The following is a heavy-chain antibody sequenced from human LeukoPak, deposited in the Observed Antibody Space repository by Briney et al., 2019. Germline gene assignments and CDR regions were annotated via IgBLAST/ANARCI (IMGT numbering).Heavy chain of an antibody. Sequence: GGSLRLSCSASGFSFNNYAMRWVRQAPGKGLEWVSIIIASSGSTFYADSVKGRFTISRDNSKNTLYLQKNSLRVDDTAVYYCVKGGYDYVEVAYFDFWGQGTLVTVSS. V-gene: IGHV3-23*01. CDR1: GFSFNNYA. CDR3: VKGGYDYVEVAYFDF. D-gene: IGHD5-12*01. CDR2: IIASSGST. J-gene: IGHJ4*02.